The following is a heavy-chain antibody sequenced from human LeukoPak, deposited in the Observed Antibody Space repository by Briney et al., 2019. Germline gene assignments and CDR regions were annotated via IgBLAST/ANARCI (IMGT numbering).Heavy chain of an antibody. D-gene: IGHD5-18*01. CDR1: DVSFSAYY. CDR3: ARERGYSYGSQRKNDY. J-gene: IGHJ4*02. Sequence: SETLSLTCAVYDVSFSAYYWSWIRQPPGKGLEWIGEINHSGNTNYNPSLKSRVTISVDTSKNQFSLKLSSVTAADTAVYYCARERGYSYGSQRKNDYWGQGTLVTVSS. CDR2: INHSGNT. V-gene: IGHV4-34*01.